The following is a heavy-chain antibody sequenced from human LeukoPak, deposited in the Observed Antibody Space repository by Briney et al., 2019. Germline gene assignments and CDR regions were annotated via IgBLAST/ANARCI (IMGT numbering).Heavy chain of an antibody. J-gene: IGHJ4*02. Sequence: SETLSLTCTVSGGSISSGSYYWSWIRQPAGKGLEWIGRIYTSGSTNYNPSLKSRVTISVDTSKNQFSLKLSSVTAADTAVYYCARTGGYGYDYWGQGTLATVSS. CDR2: IYTSGST. D-gene: IGHD5-18*01. CDR1: GGSISSGSYY. CDR3: ARTGGYGYDY. V-gene: IGHV4-61*02.